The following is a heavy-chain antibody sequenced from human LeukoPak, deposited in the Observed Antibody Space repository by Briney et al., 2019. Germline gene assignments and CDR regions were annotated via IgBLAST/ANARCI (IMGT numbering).Heavy chain of an antibody. D-gene: IGHD3-22*01. CDR1: GYNFTNYW. V-gene: IGHV5-51*01. J-gene: IGHJ3*02. CDR2: TYPSDSDT. CDR3: ARGYYDSSGYYLYGAFDI. Sequence: GESLKISCKGSGYNFTNYWIGWVRQMPGKGLEWMGITYPSDSDTRYRPSFQGQVTISADKSISTAYLQWSGLKASDTAMYYCARGYYDSSGYYLYGAFDIWGPGTMVTVSS.